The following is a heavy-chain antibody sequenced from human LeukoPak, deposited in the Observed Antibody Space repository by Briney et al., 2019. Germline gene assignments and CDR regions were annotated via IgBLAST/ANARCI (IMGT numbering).Heavy chain of an antibody. CDR1: GGSFSGYY. CDR2: INHSGST. D-gene: IGHD2-2*01. Sequence: PSETLSLTCAVYGGSFSGYYWSWIRQPPGKGLEWIGEINHSGSTNYNPSLKSRVTISVDTPKNQFSLKLSSLTASYTAVYYRASSRLGYFSSTSCYLAPYSMDVWGKGTTSPSP. CDR3: ASSRLGYFSSTSCYLAPYSMDV. V-gene: IGHV4-34*01. J-gene: IGHJ6*03.